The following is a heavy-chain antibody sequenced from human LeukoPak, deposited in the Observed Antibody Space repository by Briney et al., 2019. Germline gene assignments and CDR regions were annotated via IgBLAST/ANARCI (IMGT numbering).Heavy chain of an antibody. V-gene: IGHV3-11*04. CDR3: ATTHGNFDWLMYY. J-gene: IGHJ4*02. CDR2: ISNSAGTT. CDR1: GFRFSDYY. Sequence: GGSLRLSCAASGFRFSDYYMNWIRQASGKGLEWISYISNSAGTTFYADSVKGRFTISRDSAKNSLFLHMSSLQAEDTAVYYCATTHGNFDWLMYYWGQGTLVTVSS. D-gene: IGHD3-9*01.